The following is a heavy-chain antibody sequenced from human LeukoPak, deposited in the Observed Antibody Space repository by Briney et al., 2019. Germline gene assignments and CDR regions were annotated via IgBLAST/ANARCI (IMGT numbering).Heavy chain of an antibody. J-gene: IGHJ4*02. CDR2: VYYSGST. D-gene: IGHD3-22*01. CDR1: GGPISSYY. V-gene: IGHV4-59*01. Sequence: SETLSLTCTVSGGPISSYYWSWIRQPPGKGLEWIGYVYYSGSTNYNPSLKSRVIISVDTSKNQFSLKLSSVTAADTAVYYCARDGPWNSGSYFFGYWGQGTLVTVSS. CDR3: ARDGPWNSGSYFFGY.